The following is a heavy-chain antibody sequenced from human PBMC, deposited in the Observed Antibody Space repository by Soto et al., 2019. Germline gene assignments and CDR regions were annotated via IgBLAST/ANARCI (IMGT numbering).Heavy chain of an antibody. Sequence: SVKVSCRASGGTFSSYAISWVRQAPGQGLEWMGGIIPIFGTANYAQKFQGRVTITADKSTSTAYMELSSLRSEDTAVYYCANYYYYGMDVWGQGTTVTVSS. CDR3: ANYYYYGMDV. V-gene: IGHV1-69*06. CDR1: GGTFSSYA. J-gene: IGHJ6*02. CDR2: IIPIFGTA.